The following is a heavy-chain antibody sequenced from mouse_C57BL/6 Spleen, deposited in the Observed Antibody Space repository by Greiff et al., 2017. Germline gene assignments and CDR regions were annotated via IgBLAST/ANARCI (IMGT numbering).Heavy chain of an antibody. CDR3: ARDGYSYYYAMDY. V-gene: IGHV3-6*01. CDR2: ISYDGSN. J-gene: IGHJ4*01. CDR1: GYSITSGYY. D-gene: IGHD2-3*01. Sequence: VQLKESGPGLVKPSQSLSLTCSVTGYSITSGYYWNWIRQFPGNKLEWMGYISYDGSNNYNPSLKNRISHTRDTSKNQFFLKLNSVTTEDTATYYCARDGYSYYYAMDYWGQGTSVTVSS.